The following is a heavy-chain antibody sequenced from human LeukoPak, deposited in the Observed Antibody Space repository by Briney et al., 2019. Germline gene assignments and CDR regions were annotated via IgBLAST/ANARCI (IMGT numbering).Heavy chain of an antibody. D-gene: IGHD4/OR15-4a*01. J-gene: IGHJ4*02. Sequence: SETLSLTCTVSGGSISSSDRWSWVRQPPRKGLEWIGQIFLSGSTNYNPSLKSRVTISVDKSKNQFSLKLTSVTAADTALYYCAREGASRYFDYWGQGNLVTVSS. CDR2: IFLSGST. CDR3: AREGASRYFDY. V-gene: IGHV4-4*02. CDR1: GGSISSSDR.